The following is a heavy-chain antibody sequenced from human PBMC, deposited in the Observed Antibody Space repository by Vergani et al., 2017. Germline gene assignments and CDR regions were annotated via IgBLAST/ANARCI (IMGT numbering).Heavy chain of an antibody. J-gene: IGHJ6*04. CDR1: GFTFSSKD. Sequence: VESGGGLVQPGGSLRLSCTVSGFTFSSKDFHWVRQTAGKGLEWVSSIGVDGDRYYSDSVKGRFTISRDNGQSYLYLDMDNLRVEDTAVYFCAKEFCGTGNCYGWNHLEVWGEGTSVTVSS. D-gene: IGHD1-1*01. V-gene: IGHV3-13*01. CDR2: IGVDGDR. CDR3: AKEFCGTGNCYGWNHLEV.